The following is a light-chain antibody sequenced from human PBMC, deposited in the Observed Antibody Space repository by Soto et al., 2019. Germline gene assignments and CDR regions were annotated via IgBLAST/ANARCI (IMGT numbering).Light chain of an antibody. CDR1: QSISSY. CDR3: QQSYSTPFT. J-gene: IGKJ5*01. CDR2: AAS. V-gene: IGKV1-39*01. Sequence: DIQMTQSPSSLSSSVGDRVTITCRASQSISSYLNWYKQKPGKAPKLLTYAASSLQSGVPSRFSGSGSGTDFTLTISSLKPEDFETYYCQQSYSTPFTFGQGTRLEIK.